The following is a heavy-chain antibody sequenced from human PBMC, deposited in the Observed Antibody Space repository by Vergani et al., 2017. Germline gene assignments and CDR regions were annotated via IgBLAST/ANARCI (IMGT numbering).Heavy chain of an antibody. Sequence: QVQLQQWGAGLLKPSETLFLTCAVYGGSFSGYYWSWIRQPPGKGLEWIGEINHSGSTNYNPSLKSRVTISVDTSKNQFSLKLSSVTAADTAVYYCARGXTVVVVAATRGMDVWGQGTTATVSS. CDR3: ARGXTVVVVAATRGMDV. J-gene: IGHJ6*02. CDR1: GGSFSGYY. D-gene: IGHD2-15*01. CDR2: INHSGST. V-gene: IGHV4-34*01.